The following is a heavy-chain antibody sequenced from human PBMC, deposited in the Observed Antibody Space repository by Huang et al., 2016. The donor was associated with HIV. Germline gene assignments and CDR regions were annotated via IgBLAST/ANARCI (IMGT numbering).Heavy chain of an antibody. CDR3: ATKTAGMDI. J-gene: IGHJ6*02. CDR2: IKQDETEK. CDR1: TFTFGAYW. Sequence: VESGGRSVQPGGSIRLSCVGSTFTFGAYWMRWVRQPAGKGLEEVANIKQDETEKYYVDSVKGRFNISRDNAKKVLFLEMDALRVEDTAIYFCATKTAGMDIWGQGTTVIVSS. V-gene: IGHV3-7*01.